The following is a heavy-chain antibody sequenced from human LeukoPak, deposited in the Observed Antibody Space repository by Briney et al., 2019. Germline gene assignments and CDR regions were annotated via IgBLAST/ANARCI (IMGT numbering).Heavy chain of an antibody. V-gene: IGHV1-46*01. CDR1: GYTFTSYY. D-gene: IGHD4-11*01. CDR2: INPSGGST. J-gene: IGHJ4*02. Sequence: ASVKVSCKASGYTFTSYYMHWVRQAPGQGLEWMGIINPSGGSTSYAQKFQGRVTITADESTSTAYMELSSLRSEDTAVYYCARDRVTTVTSVDPKTFDYWGQGTLVTVSS. CDR3: ARDRVTTVTSVDPKTFDY.